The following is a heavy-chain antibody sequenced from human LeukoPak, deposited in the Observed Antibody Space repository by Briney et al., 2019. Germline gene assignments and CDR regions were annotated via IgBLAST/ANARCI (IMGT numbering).Heavy chain of an antibody. V-gene: IGHV4-4*02. D-gene: IGHD4-17*01. CDR2: IYHSGST. Sequence: SGTLSLTCAVSGRSISSSNWWSWVRQPPGQGLAWIGEIYHSGSTNYNPSLKSRVTISVDKSKNQFSLKLSSVTAADTAVYYCARDYGDYVSWYFDLWGRGTLVTVSS. CDR1: GRSISSSNW. CDR3: ARDYGDYVSWYFDL. J-gene: IGHJ2*01.